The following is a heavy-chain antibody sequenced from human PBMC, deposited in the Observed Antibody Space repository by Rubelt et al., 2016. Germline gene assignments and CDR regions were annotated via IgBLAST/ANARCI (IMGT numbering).Heavy chain of an antibody. CDR1: GFTFSSYE. CDR2: ISSSGSTI. Sequence: EVQLVESGGGLVQPGGSLRLSCAASGFTFSSYEMNWVRQAPGKGLEWVSYISSSGSTIYYAASVKGRFTISRDNAKNSLYLQMNGLRAEDTAVYYCARSDIVATITDYWGQGTLVTVSS. CDR3: ARSDIVATITDY. V-gene: IGHV3-48*03. D-gene: IGHD5-12*01. J-gene: IGHJ4*02.